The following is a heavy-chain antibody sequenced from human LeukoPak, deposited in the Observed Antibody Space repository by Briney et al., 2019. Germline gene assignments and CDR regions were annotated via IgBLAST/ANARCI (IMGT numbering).Heavy chain of an antibody. CDR1: GYPFTRFA. Sequence: ASLNVSCKASGYPFTRFAINWVRQAPGQGLEWMGWISTHNGNTKYAETLQGRLTKTTDTSTNTAYMELRGLRSDDTAVYYCARNLGEEHNLYYGLDVWGQGTTVAVSS. CDR2: ISTHNGNT. V-gene: IGHV1-18*01. D-gene: IGHD3-10*01. CDR3: ARNLGEEHNLYYGLDV. J-gene: IGHJ6*02.